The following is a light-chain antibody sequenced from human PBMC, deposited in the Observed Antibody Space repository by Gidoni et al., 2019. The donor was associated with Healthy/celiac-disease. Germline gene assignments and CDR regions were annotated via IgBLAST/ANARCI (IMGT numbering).Light chain of an antibody. CDR1: QSVNSN. J-gene: IGKJ2*01. Sequence: ASQSVNSNLAWYQQKPVQAPRLLIYGASTRATGSPARLSGSGSGTEFTLTISSLQSEDIAVYYCKQYNNWYTFGQGTKLEIK. CDR3: KQYNNWYT. V-gene: IGKV3-15*01. CDR2: GAS.